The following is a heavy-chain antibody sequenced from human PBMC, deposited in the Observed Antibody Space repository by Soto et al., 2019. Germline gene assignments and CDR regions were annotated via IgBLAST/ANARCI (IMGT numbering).Heavy chain of an antibody. V-gene: IGHV4-59*08. Sequence: QVQLQESGPGLVKPSETLSLTCAVSGGSINTYYWSWIRQPPGKGLEWIGYFYHSGLTNYNPSLKSRVTISLSPSMNQFSLKLSSVTAADTAVYFCARGNTHGYYYLDVWGRGTTVTVSS. CDR3: ARGNTHGYYYLDV. D-gene: IGHD3-22*01. CDR2: FYHSGLT. CDR1: GGSINTYY. J-gene: IGHJ6*03.